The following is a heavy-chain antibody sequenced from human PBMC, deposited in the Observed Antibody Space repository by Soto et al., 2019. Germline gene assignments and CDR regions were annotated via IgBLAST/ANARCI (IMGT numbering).Heavy chain of an antibody. CDR3: AKDAIAVAGTPSY. CDR2: IKGDGSEK. V-gene: IGHV3-7*03. D-gene: IGHD6-19*01. J-gene: IGHJ4*02. Sequence: GGSLRLSCADSGFILRNYWMSWVRQAPGMGLQWVASIKGDGSEKYYVDPVKGRFTISRENAKNSLYLQMNSLRAEDTAVYYCAKDAIAVAGTPSYWGQGTLVTVSS. CDR1: GFILRNYW.